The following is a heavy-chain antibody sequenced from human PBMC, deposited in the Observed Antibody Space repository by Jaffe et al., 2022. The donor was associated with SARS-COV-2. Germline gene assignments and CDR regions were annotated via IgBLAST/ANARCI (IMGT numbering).Heavy chain of an antibody. CDR2: IWYDGSNK. CDR1: GFTFSSYG. Sequence: QVQLVESGGGVVQPGRSLRLSCAASGFTFSSYGMHWVRQAPGKGLEWVAVIWYDGSNKYYADSVKGRFTISRDNSKNTLYLQMNSLRAEDTAVYYCARDWYDILTGSLYYYYYYGMDVWGQGTTVTVSS. CDR3: ARDWYDILTGSLYYYYYYGMDV. J-gene: IGHJ6*02. D-gene: IGHD3-9*01. V-gene: IGHV3-33*01.